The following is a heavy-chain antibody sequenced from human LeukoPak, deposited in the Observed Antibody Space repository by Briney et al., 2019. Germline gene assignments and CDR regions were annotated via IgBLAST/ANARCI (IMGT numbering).Heavy chain of an antibody. V-gene: IGHV4-59*01. CDR1: GGSFSGYY. D-gene: IGHD1-7*01. J-gene: IGHJ5*02. CDR3: ASVRTGTTGFANWFDP. CDR2: IYYSGST. Sequence: PSETLSLTCAVYGGSFSGYYWSWIRQPPGKGLEWIGYIYYSGSTNYNPSLKSRVTISVDTSKNQFSLKLSSVTAADTAVYYCASVRTGTTGFANWFDPWGQGTLVTVSS.